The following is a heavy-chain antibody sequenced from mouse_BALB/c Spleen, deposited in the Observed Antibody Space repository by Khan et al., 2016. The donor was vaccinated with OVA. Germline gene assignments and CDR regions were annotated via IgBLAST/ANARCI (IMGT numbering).Heavy chain of an antibody. CDR2: IYYSGTI. CDR3: ARVTTANARDY. V-gene: IGHV3-5*02. D-gene: IGHD1-2*01. Sequence: EVQLQESGPGLVKPSQTVSLTCTVTGISITTGNYRWSWIRQFPGNKLEWIGYIYYSGTITYNPSLTSRTTITRDTSKNQFFLEMNSLTAEDTATYYGARVTTANARDYGGQGTSVTVSS. CDR1: GISITTGNYR. J-gene: IGHJ4*01.